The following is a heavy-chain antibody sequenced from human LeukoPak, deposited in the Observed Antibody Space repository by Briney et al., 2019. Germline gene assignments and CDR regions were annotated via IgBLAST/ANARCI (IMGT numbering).Heavy chain of an antibody. J-gene: IGHJ3*02. Sequence: GSSVKVSCKASGGTFSSYAISWVRQAPGQGLEWMGRIIPILGIANYAQKFQGRVTITADKSTSTAYMELSSLSSEDTAVYYCASPIESGSYSAFDIWGQGTMVTVSS. V-gene: IGHV1-69*04. CDR3: ASPIESGSYSAFDI. CDR2: IIPILGIA. D-gene: IGHD1-26*01. CDR1: GGTFSSYA.